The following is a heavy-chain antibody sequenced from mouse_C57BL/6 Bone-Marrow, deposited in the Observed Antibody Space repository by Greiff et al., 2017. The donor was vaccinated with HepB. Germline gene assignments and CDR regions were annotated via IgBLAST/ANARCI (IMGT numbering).Heavy chain of an antibody. CDR1: GFTFSDYG. D-gene: IGHD3-3*01. J-gene: IGHJ3*01. CDR2: ISSGSSTI. Sequence: EVNLVDSGGGLVKPGGSLKLSCAASGFTFSDYGMHWVRQAPEKGLEWVAYISSGSSTIYYADTVKGRFTISRDNAKNTLFLQMTSLRSEDTAMYYCARGDVGFAYWGQGTLVTVSA. CDR3: ARGDVGFAY. V-gene: IGHV5-17*01.